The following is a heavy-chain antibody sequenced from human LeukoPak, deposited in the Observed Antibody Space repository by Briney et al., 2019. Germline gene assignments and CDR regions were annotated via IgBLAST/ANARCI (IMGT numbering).Heavy chain of an antibody. Sequence: PSETLSLTCSVSGDSISLSFYYWGWIRQPPGKALEWIGSVYYSGTTSYNPSLKSRVTISVDMSKNHFSLRLRSVTAADTAVYYCARDLRWRFLWYFDLWGRGTLVTVSS. D-gene: IGHD4-23*01. CDR1: GDSISLSFYY. J-gene: IGHJ2*01. V-gene: IGHV4-39*02. CDR3: ARDLRWRFLWYFDL. CDR2: VYYSGTT.